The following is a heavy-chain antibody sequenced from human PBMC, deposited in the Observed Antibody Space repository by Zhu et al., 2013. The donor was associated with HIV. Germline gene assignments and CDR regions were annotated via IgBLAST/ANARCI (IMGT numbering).Heavy chain of an antibody. J-gene: IGHJ5*02. V-gene: IGHV1-8*01. CDR1: GYTFTNYD. D-gene: IGHD3-22*01. CDR3: ARDRLISMKVVRPWFDP. CDR2: MNPNSGNT. Sequence: QVQLVQSGTEVRKPGASVKVSCKASGYTFTNYDINWVRQATGQGLEWMGWMNPNSGNTGYAQKFQARVTMTRNTSISTAYMELSRLRSDDTAVYYCARDRLISMKVVRPWFDPWGQGTLVTVSS.